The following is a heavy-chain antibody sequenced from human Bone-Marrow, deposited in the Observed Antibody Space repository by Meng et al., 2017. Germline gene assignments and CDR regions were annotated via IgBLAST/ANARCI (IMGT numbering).Heavy chain of an antibody. J-gene: IGHJ4*02. CDR1: GDSVSSNSAA. CDR2: TYYRSKWYN. CDR3: ARQEGAFDY. D-gene: IGHD3-16*01. Sequence: QIQLPQYGPGRVKPSQTLSLTCAISGDSVSSNSAAWNWLRQSPSRGLEWLGRTYYRSKWYNDYAVSVKSRITINPDTSKNQFSLQLNSVTPEDTAVYYCARQEGAFDYWGQGTLVTVSS. V-gene: IGHV6-1*01.